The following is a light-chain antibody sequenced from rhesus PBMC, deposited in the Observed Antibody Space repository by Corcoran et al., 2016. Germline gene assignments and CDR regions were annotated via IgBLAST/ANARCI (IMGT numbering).Light chain of an antibody. V-gene: IGKV1-25*01. CDR1: QGISSY. CDR3: QQHNSYPFT. Sequence: DIQMTQSPSSLSASVGDTVTITCRASQGISSYLAWYQQKPGKAPKLLLYKASTLQSGVPSRFGGSGSGTDFTLTISSLQPEDVATYYCQQHNSYPFTFGPGTKLDIK. CDR2: KAS. J-gene: IGKJ3*01.